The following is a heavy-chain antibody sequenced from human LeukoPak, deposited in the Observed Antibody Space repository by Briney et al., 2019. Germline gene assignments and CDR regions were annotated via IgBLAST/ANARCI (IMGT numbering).Heavy chain of an antibody. Sequence: SRGSLRLSCAASGFTFSSYGMHWVRQAPGKVLEWVAFIRYDGSNKYYADSVKGRFTISRDNSKNTLYLQMNSLRAEDTAVYYCARVVVVAATPEPFDIWGQGTMVTVSS. CDR1: GFTFSSYG. V-gene: IGHV3-30*02. CDR2: IRYDGSNK. CDR3: ARVVVVAATPEPFDI. J-gene: IGHJ3*02. D-gene: IGHD2-15*01.